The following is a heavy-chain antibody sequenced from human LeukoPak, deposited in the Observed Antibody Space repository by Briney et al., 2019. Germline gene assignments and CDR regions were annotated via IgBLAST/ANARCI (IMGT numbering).Heavy chain of an antibody. CDR2: ISGSGGST. CDR3: AKDVFAGYSSSSGYYYMDV. Sequence: EAGGSLRLSCAASGFTFSSYAMSWVRQAPGKGLEWVSAISGSGGSTYYADSVKGRFTISRDNSKNTLYLQMNSLRAEDTAVYYCAKDVFAGYSSSSGYYYMDVWGKGTTVTVS. V-gene: IGHV3-23*01. J-gene: IGHJ6*03. D-gene: IGHD6-6*01. CDR1: GFTFSSYA.